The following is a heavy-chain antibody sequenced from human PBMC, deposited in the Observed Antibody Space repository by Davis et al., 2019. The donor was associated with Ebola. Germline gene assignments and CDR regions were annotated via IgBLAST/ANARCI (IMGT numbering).Heavy chain of an antibody. D-gene: IGHD2-21*01. V-gene: IGHV3-23*01. CDR2: ISASGDAT. CDR3: ARRGAGGYWWGAFDY. CDR1: GFTFSSFA. J-gene: IGHJ4*02. Sequence: GGSLRLSCAASGFTFSSFAMGWVRQAPGKGLEWVSAISASGDATYYADSVKGRFTISSDHSKNMLSLEMNSLRAEDAARYYCARRGAGGYWWGAFDYWGQGTRVTVSS.